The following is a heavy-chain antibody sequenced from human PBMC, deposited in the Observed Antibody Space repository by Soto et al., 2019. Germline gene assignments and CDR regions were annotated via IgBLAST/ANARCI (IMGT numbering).Heavy chain of an antibody. CDR3: ARHFSDLGILEWFTGRFISWFDP. D-gene: IGHD3-3*01. J-gene: IGHJ5*02. Sequence: QLQLQESGPGLVKPSETLSLTCTVSGGSISSSSYYWGWIRQPPGKGLEWIGSIYYSGSTYYNPSLKSRVTISVDTSKNQFSLKLSSVSAADTAVYYCARHFSDLGILEWFTGRFISWFDPWGQGTLVTVSS. V-gene: IGHV4-39*01. CDR1: GGSISSSSYY. CDR2: IYYSGST.